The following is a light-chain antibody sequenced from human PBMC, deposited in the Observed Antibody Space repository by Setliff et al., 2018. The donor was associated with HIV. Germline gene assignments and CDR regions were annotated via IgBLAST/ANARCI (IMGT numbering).Light chain of an antibody. J-gene: IGLJ3*02. CDR3: TSMTSRITWV. CDR1: SSDVGGYNF. CDR2: EVT. V-gene: IGLV2-14*01. Sequence: QSALTQPASVSGSPGQSITISCTGTSSDVGGYNFVSWYQQHPNKAPKVIIYEVTNRPSGVSYRFSGSKSGNTASLTISGLQAEDEADYYCTSMTSRITWVFSGGTKVTVL.